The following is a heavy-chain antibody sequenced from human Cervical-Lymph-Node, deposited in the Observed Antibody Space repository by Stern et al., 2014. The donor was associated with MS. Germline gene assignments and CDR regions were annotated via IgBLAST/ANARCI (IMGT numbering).Heavy chain of an antibody. Sequence: EVQLVESGGGLVQPGGSLRLSCRASGFTFSLYGMNWVRQAPGKGLEWLSYISGRASGIYYADSVKGRFTISKDNAKNSVYLQMNSLRDEDPAIYYWEGRDPCDYWGQGALVTVSS. CDR2: ISGRASGI. CDR3: EGRDPCDY. D-gene: IGHD5-24*01. J-gene: IGHJ4*02. CDR1: GFTFSLYG. V-gene: IGHV3-48*02.